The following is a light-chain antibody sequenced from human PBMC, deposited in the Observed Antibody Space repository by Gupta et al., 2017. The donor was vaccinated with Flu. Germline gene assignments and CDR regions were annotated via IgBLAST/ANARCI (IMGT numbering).Light chain of an antibody. J-gene: IGLJ3*02. CDR2: GNS. CDR1: SSTIGARYD. CDR3: QSYDSSLSSVV. V-gene: IGLV1-40*01. Sequence: PVLTQPPSVSGPPGQRVTISCTGSSSTIGARYDVHWYQHLPGTAPKLLIFGNSSRPSGVPDRFSGSKSGTSASLDITGLQAGDEADYYCQSYDSSLSSVVFGGGTKLTVL.